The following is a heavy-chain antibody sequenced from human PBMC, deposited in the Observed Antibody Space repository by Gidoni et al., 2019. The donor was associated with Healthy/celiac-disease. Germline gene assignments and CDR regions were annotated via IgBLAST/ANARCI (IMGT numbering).Heavy chain of an antibody. J-gene: IGHJ4*02. CDR2: INPSGGSP. D-gene: IGHD6-13*01. Sequence: QVQLVQSGAEVKKPGASVKVSCKASGYTFTSYYMHWVRQAPGQGLEWMGIINPSGGSPSYAQKCQGRVTMIRDTSTSTVYMELSSLRSEDTAVYYCARGSIIAAAAPDYWGQGTLVTVSS. V-gene: IGHV1-46*03. CDR3: ARGSIIAAAAPDY. CDR1: GYTFTSYY.